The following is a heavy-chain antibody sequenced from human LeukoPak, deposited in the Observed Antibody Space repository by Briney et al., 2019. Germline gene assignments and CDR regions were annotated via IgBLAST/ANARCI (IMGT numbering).Heavy chain of an antibody. J-gene: IGHJ1*01. CDR3: TSWGDTTAEYFQR. V-gene: IGHV3-7*01. CDR1: GFTFSSYW. D-gene: IGHD2-21*02. Sequence: GGSLRLSCAASGFTFSSYWMSWVRQAPGKGLEWVAHINPDGRDTYYVDSVKGRFTISRDNAQNSMYLQMNSLRVEDTAVYYCTSWGDTTAEYFQRWGQGTLVTVSS. CDR2: INPDGRDT.